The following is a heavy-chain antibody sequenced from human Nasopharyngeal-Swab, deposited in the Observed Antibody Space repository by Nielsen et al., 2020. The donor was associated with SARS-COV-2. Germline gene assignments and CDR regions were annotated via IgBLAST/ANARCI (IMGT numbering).Heavy chain of an antibody. CDR1: GFTFSNYG. D-gene: IGHD5-18*01. Sequence: LTCAASGFTFSNYGMHWVRQAPGKGLEWVAVIWYDGSNKYYADSVKGRFTISRDNSKNTLYLQMNSLRAEDTAVYYCANPTAMGSYWGQGTLVTVSS. CDR2: IWYDGSNK. V-gene: IGHV3-33*06. J-gene: IGHJ4*02. CDR3: ANPTAMGSY.